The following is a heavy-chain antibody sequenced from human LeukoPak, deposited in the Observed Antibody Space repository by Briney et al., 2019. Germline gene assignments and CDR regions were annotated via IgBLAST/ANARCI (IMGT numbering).Heavy chain of an antibody. V-gene: IGHV4-34*01. Sequence: SETLSLTCAVYGGSFSGYYWSWIRQPPGKGLEWIGEINHSGSTNYDPSLKSRVTISVDTSKNQFSLKLSSVTAADTAVYYCASGYYYDSSGYPNYWGQGTLVTVSS. D-gene: IGHD3-22*01. CDR3: ASGYYYDSSGYPNY. CDR2: INHSGST. J-gene: IGHJ4*02. CDR1: GGSFSGYY.